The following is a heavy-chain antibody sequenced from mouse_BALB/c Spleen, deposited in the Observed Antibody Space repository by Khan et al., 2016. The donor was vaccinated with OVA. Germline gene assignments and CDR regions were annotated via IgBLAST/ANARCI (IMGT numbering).Heavy chain of an antibody. CDR2: INPSNDYT. J-gene: IGHJ3*01. Sequence: QVQLKQSGAELARPGASVKMSCKASGYTFTSYTIHWIKKRPGQGLEWIGYINPSNDYTNYNQKFKDKATLTTDKSPTTAYLRLSSLTSDDSAVYNCVRDGAYHRNDGWFAYWGQGTLVTVSA. V-gene: IGHV1-4*01. CDR3: VRDGAYHRNDGWFAY. CDR1: GYTFTSYT. D-gene: IGHD2-14*01.